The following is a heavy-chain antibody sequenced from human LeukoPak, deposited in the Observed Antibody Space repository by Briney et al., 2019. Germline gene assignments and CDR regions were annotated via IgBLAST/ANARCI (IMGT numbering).Heavy chain of an antibody. Sequence: PGGPLRLSCAASGFTFSSYSMHWVRQAPGKGLEWVSSISSSSSYKSYADSVKGRFTNSRDNAKNSLYLQMNSLRAEDTAVYYCARETYYDTSGLDYWGQGTLVTVSS. J-gene: IGHJ4*02. CDR2: ISSSSSYK. D-gene: IGHD3-22*01. CDR1: GFTFSSYS. CDR3: ARETYYDTSGLDY. V-gene: IGHV3-21*01.